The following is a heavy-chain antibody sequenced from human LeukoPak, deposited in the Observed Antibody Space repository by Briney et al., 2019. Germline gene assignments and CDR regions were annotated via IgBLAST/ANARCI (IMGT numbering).Heavy chain of an antibody. CDR3: AKETLRFLRPNNWFDP. D-gene: IGHD3-10*01. CDR2: FSASDGSR. J-gene: IGHJ5*02. V-gene: IGHV3-23*01. CDR1: GFSFSSYG. Sequence: GGSLRLSCEASGFSFSSYGMSWVRQAPGEGLEWVSGFSASDGSRYYADSVKGRFTISRDNSKNTLYLHMNSPRAEDTAVYYCAKETLRFLRPNNWFDPWGQGTLVTVSS.